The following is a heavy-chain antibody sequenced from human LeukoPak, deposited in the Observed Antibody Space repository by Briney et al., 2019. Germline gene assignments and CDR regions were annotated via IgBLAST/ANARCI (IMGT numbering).Heavy chain of an antibody. CDR1: GGSISTSAFY. J-gene: IGHJ6*03. CDR2: IYDSGNE. V-gene: IGHV4-39*01. CDR3: ARQISDYYYYYMDV. Sequence: PSETLSLTCTVSGGSISTSAFYWGWIRHPPGKGLEWIVSIYDSGNEFYNPSLKSRVTISADTSKNQFSLKLNSVTAADTAMYYCARQISDYYYYYMDVWGEGSTVTVSS. D-gene: IGHD2/OR15-2a*01.